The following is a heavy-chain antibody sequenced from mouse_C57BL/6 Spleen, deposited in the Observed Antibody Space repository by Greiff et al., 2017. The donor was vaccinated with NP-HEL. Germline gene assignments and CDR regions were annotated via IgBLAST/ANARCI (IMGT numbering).Heavy chain of an antibody. D-gene: IGHD1-1*01. CDR2: IYPGNSDT. J-gene: IGHJ3*01. Sequence: EVKLMESGTVLARPGASVKMSCKTSGYTFTSYWMHWVKQRPGQGLEWIGAIYPGNSDTSYNQKFKGKAKLTAVTSASTAYMELSSLTNEDSAVYYWTSGDYDYYGSSLFAYWGQGTLVTVSA. V-gene: IGHV1-5*01. CDR3: TSGDYDYYGSSLFAY. CDR1: GYTFTSYW.